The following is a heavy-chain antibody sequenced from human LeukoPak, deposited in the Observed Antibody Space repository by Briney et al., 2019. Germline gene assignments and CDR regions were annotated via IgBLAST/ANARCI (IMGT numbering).Heavy chain of an antibody. D-gene: IGHD1-26*01. J-gene: IGHJ4*02. CDR1: GYTFTGYY. Sequence: ASVKVSCKASGYTFTGYYMHWVRQAPGQGLEWMGRINPNSGGTNYAQKFQGRVTMTRDTSISTAYMELSRLRSDDTAVYYRARYITVGATYQHFDSWGQGTLVTASS. CDR2: INPNSGGT. CDR3: ARYITVGATYQHFDS. V-gene: IGHV1-2*06.